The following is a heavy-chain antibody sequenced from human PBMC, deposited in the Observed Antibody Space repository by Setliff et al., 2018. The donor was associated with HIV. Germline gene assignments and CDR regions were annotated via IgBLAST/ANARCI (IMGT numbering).Heavy chain of an antibody. Sequence: ASVKVSCKVSGYTLAEISMHWVRQAPGKGLEWKGGFDPEDGEKVYAQRFQGTVTMTEDTSTDTAYMELTSLTSEDTAVYYCATITFYYDSSGSQNKKSYFFDYWGQGTLVTVSS. CDR2: FDPEDGEK. V-gene: IGHV1-24*01. CDR3: ATITFYYDSSGSQNKKSYFFDY. CDR1: GYTLAEIS. J-gene: IGHJ4*02. D-gene: IGHD3-22*01.